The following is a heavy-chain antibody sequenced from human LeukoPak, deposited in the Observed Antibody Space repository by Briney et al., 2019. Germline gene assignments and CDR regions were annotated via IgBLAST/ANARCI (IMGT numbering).Heavy chain of an antibody. V-gene: IGHV3-9*01. D-gene: IGHD1-26*01. CDR2: ISWSGGTI. CDR3: AKEGRVGATFHPFNY. Sequence: PGGSLRLSCAASGFTFGDFGMHWVRQRPGKGLEWVSGISWSGGTIVYADSVKGRFTISRDNSNNTLFLQLNRLGVEDTAIYYCAKEGRVGATFHPFNYWGQGSLVTVSP. CDR1: GFTFGDFG. J-gene: IGHJ4*02.